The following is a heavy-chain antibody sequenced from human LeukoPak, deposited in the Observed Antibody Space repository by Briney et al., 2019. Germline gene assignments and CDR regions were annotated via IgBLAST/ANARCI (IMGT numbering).Heavy chain of an antibody. CDR2: INTDGRTT. Sequence: TGGSLRLSCAASGFTFRTYWMHWVRQAPGKGLVWVSRINTDGRTTNYADSVKGRFSISRDNSKDTLYLQMNSLRADDTDVYYCVRGGTDILLGPPAIPFDYWGQGALVTVSS. V-gene: IGHV3-74*01. CDR1: GFTFRTYW. J-gene: IGHJ4*02. CDR3: VRGGTDILLGPPAIPFDY. D-gene: IGHD2-8*01.